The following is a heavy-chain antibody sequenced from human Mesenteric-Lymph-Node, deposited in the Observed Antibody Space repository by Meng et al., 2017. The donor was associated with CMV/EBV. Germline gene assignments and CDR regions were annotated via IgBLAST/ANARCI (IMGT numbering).Heavy chain of an antibody. CDR1: GFSLRSSGMG. D-gene: IGHD1-20*01. V-gene: IGHV2-5*02. CDR2: IYWDDDK. Sequence: TCTFSGFSLRSSGMGGGWIRQPPGKALDWLALIYWDDDKRYSPSLKSRLTITGDTSKNQVVLTVTNLDPVDTATYYCARYNWNYVDYWGQGTLVTVSS. J-gene: IGHJ4*02. CDR3: ARYNWNYVDY.